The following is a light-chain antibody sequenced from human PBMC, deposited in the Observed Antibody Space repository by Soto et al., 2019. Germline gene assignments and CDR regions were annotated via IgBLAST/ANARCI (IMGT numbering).Light chain of an antibody. CDR3: QYYNDWPRRLT. CDR1: QSLVIN. J-gene: IGKJ4*02. CDR2: GAS. Sequence: EIVMTQSPATLSVSPGERATLSCRASQSLVINLAWYQQNPGHAPKLLIYGASTGATGIPARFSGSGSGTEFSLTSSSLQSLDFAVYCFQYYNDWPRRLTFGGGTKVDIK. V-gene: IGKV3-15*01.